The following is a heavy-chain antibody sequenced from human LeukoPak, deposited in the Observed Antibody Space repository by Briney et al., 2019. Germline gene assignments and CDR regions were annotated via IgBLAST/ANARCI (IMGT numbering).Heavy chain of an antibody. J-gene: IGHJ4*02. D-gene: IGHD2-2*01. V-gene: IGHV3-23*01. CDR2: ISGRGASK. CDR3: AKGVVVAPDVTPFDY. Sequence: GRSLRLFCAASGFTFDDYAMHWARQAPGKGREWVTGISGRGASKYCADSAKGRFTISRDNSKNTLYLQMNSLRAEDTAVYYCAKGVVVAPDVTPFDYWGQGTLVTVSS. CDR1: GFTFDDYA.